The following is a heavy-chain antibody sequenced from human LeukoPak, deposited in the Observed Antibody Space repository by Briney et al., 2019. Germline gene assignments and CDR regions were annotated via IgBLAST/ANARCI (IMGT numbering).Heavy chain of an antibody. J-gene: IGHJ4*02. CDR2: MKQDGSEK. Sequence: PGGSLRLSCAASGFTFGSYWMSWVRQAPGKGLEWVASMKQDGSEKDYVDSVKGRFTISRDNAKKSLYLRMNSLRAEDTAVYYCASHSGSYLYYFDYWGQGTLVTVSS. CDR1: GFTFGSYW. D-gene: IGHD1-26*01. V-gene: IGHV3-7*01. CDR3: ASHSGSYLYYFDY.